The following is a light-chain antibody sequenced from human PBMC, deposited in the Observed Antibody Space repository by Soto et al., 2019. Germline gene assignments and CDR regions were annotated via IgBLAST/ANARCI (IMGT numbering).Light chain of an antibody. V-gene: IGKV3-20*01. CDR3: QQYGTSPRT. Sequence: VLTQSPGPLSLSPGERATFSCRASQSVSSSCLAWYQQKPGQAPRLLIHGASSRATGIPDRFSGSGSGTDFTLTISRLEPEDFAVYYCQQYGTSPRTFGQGTKVDIK. CDR1: QSVSSSC. J-gene: IGKJ1*01. CDR2: GAS.